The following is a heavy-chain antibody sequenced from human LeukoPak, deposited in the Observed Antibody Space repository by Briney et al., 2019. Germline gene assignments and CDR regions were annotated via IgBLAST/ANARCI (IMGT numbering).Heavy chain of an antibody. D-gene: IGHD5-12*01. CDR2: IYSGGST. V-gene: IGHV3-66*01. CDR1: GFTVSSNY. Sequence: GGSLRLSCAASGFTVSSNYMSWVRQAPGKGLEWVSVIYSGGSTYYADSVKGRFTISRDNSKNTLYLQMNSLRAEDTAVYYCAKDGGMDIVGAFDIWGQGTMVTVSS. CDR3: AKDGGMDIVGAFDI. J-gene: IGHJ3*02.